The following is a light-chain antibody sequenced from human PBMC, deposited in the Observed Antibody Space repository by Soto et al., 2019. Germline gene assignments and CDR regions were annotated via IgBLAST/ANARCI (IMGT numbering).Light chain of an antibody. CDR2: AAS. Sequence: DIQITQSPSTLSASVVDRVTITFLASQSISSYLNWYQQKPGKAPKLLIYAASSLQSGVPSRFSGSGSGTDFTLTISSLQPEDFATYYCQQSYSTPRKCGQGTKGDIK. CDR3: QQSYSTPRK. CDR1: QSISSY. V-gene: IGKV1-39*01. J-gene: IGKJ1*01.